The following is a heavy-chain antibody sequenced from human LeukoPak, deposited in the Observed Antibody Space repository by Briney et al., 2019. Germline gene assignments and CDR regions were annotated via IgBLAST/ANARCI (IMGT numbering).Heavy chain of an antibody. CDR2: IKQDGSEK. CDR1: GFTFSSYW. CDR3: ARVSPKFRHNSGYDLDY. Sequence: GGSLRLSCAAFGFTFSSYWMSWVRQAPGKGLEWVANIKQDGSEKYYVDSVKGRFTISRDNAKNSLYLQMNSLRAEDTAVYYCARVSPKFRHNSGYDLDYWGQGTLVTVSS. J-gene: IGHJ4*02. V-gene: IGHV3-7*03. D-gene: IGHD5-12*01.